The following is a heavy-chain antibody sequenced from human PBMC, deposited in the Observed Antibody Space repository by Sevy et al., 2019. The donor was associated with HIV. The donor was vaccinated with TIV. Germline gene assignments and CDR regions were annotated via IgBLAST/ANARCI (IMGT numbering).Heavy chain of an antibody. J-gene: IGHJ4*02. D-gene: IGHD6-19*01. CDR3: ASIFLSYSSGWSYFDY. CDR1: GFTVNDKY. V-gene: IGHV3-66*02. Sequence: GGSLRLSCAISGFTVNDKYIIWVRQAPGKGLEWVSVIFISGSTYYADSAKGRFTISRDNSKNTVDLQMNSVRAEDTAVYYCASIFLSYSSGWSYFDYWGQGPLVTVSS. CDR2: IFISGST.